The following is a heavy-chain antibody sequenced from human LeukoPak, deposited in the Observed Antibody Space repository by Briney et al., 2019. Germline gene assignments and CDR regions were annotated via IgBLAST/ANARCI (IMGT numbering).Heavy chain of an antibody. CDR1: GFTFSSYA. D-gene: IGHD3-10*01. CDR3: AKDQKYYYGSSSDY. V-gene: IGHV3-23*01. CDR2: ISGSGGST. J-gene: IGHJ4*02. Sequence: PGGSLRLSCAASGFTFSSYAMSWVRQAPGKGLEWVSAISGSGGSTYYADSVKGWFTISRDNSKNTLYLQMNSLRAEDTAVYYCAKDQKYYYGSSSDYWGQGTLVTVSS.